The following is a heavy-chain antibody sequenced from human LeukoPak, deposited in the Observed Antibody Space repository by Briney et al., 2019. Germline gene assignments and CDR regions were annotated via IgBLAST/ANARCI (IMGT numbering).Heavy chain of an antibody. CDR2: IYYSGST. J-gene: IGHJ4*02. V-gene: IGHV4-59*08. Sequence: SETLSLTCTVSGGSISSYYWSWIRQPPGKGLEWIGYIYYSGSTNYNPSLKSRVTISVDTSKNQSSLKLSSVTAADTAVYYCARGTYYYGSGSSDWGQGTLVTVSS. CDR1: GGSISSYY. D-gene: IGHD3-10*01. CDR3: ARGTYYYGSGSSD.